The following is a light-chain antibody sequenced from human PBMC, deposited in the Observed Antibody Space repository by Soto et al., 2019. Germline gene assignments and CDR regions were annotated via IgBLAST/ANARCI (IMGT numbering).Light chain of an antibody. V-gene: IGLV2-8*01. CDR2: EVS. CDR3: SSYAGSNNWSV. J-gene: IGLJ1*01. CDR1: SSDVGGYNY. Sequence: QSALTQPPSASGSPGQSVTISCTGTSSDVGGYNYVSWYQQHPGKAPKLMIYEVSKRPSGVPDRFSGSKSGNTASLTVSGLQAEDEADYYCSSYAGSNNWSVFGTGTKVTVL.